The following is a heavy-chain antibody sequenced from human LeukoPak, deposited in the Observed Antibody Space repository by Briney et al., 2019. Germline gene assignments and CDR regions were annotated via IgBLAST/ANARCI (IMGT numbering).Heavy chain of an antibody. CDR3: AKDGVVADLYYFDY. Sequence: GGSLRLSCAASGFTFSSYAMSWVRQAPGKGLEWASVISGSGGNTYYADSVKGRFTISRDNSKNTLYLQMNSLRAEDTAVYYCAKDGVVADLYYFDYWGQGTLVTVSS. V-gene: IGHV3-23*01. J-gene: IGHJ4*02. CDR1: GFTFSSYA. CDR2: ISGSGGNT. D-gene: IGHD3-22*01.